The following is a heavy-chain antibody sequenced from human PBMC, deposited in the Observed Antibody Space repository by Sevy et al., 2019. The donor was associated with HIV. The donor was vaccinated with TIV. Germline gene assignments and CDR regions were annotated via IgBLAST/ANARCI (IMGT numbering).Heavy chain of an antibody. Sequence: GGSLRLSCAASGFTFSSYGMHWVRQAPGKGLEWVAVISYDGSNKYYADSVKGRFTISRDNSKNTLYLQMNSLRAEDTAVYYWAKPRSDYGGNSESGVVDYFDYWGQGTLVTVSS. V-gene: IGHV3-30*18. CDR2: ISYDGSNK. D-gene: IGHD4-17*01. J-gene: IGHJ4*02. CDR3: AKPRSDYGGNSESGVVDYFDY. CDR1: GFTFSSYG.